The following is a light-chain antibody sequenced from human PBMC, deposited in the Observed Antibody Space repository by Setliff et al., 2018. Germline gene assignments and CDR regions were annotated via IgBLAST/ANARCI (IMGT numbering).Light chain of an antibody. V-gene: IGLV2-14*03. CDR3: SSYAGSNNPYV. J-gene: IGLJ1*01. Sequence: QSALAQPASVSGSPGQSITISCTGASSDVGGYNFVSWYQQHPGKVPKLIIFDVTTRPSGVSDRFSGSKSANTASLTISGLRAEDEADYYCSSYAGSNNPYVFGTGTKVTVL. CDR2: DVT. CDR1: SSDVGGYNF.